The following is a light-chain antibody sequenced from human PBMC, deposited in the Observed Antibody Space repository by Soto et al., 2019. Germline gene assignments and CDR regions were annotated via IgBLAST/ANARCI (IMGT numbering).Light chain of an antibody. V-gene: IGKV3-20*01. CDR1: QSVSSSY. Sequence: EIVLTQSPGTLSLSPGETATLSCRASQSVSSSYLAWYQQKPGQAPRLLIYGASSRATGIPDRFSGSGSGTDFTLTISSLQSEDFAAYYCQQYNNWPWTFGQGTKVDIK. J-gene: IGKJ1*01. CDR2: GAS. CDR3: QQYNNWPWT.